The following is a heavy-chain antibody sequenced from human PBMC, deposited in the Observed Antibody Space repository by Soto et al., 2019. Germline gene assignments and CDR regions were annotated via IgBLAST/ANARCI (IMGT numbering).Heavy chain of an antibody. Sequence: QVQLQESGPGLVKPSQTLSLTCTVSGGSISSGGYYWSWIRQHPGKGLEWIGYIYYSGSTYYNPSLKSRVTISVDTSKNQFSLKLSSVTAADTAVYYWARQRGAYGQIYGMDVWGQGTTVTVSS. V-gene: IGHV4-31*03. J-gene: IGHJ6*02. CDR1: GGSISSGGYY. CDR3: ARQRGAYGQIYGMDV. CDR2: IYYSGST. D-gene: IGHD4-17*01.